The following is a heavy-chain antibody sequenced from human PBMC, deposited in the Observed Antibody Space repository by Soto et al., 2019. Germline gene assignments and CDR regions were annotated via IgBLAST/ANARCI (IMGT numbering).Heavy chain of an antibody. CDR2: IYSGGST. J-gene: IGHJ3*01. CDR3: ARDRGYR. CDR1: GFSVSNNY. V-gene: IGHV3-66*01. Sequence: QLVESGRGLVQPGGSLRLSCAASGFSVSNNYMKWVRQAPGKGLEWVSLIYSGGSTYYADSVKGRFTISRDNSKNTLFLQMNSLRVEDTAVYYCARDRGYRWGQGTMVTVSS. D-gene: IGHD5-12*01.